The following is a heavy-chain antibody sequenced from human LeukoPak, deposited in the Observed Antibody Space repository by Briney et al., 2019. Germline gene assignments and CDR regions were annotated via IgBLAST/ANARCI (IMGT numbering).Heavy chain of an antibody. D-gene: IGHD1-26*01. J-gene: IGHJ6*02. Sequence: PGGSLRLSCAASGFRFSSYAMSWVRQAPGKGLEWVSAISGSGGSTYYADSVKGRFTISRDNSKNTLYLQMNSLRAEDTAVYYCAKGETHYYYYGMDVWGQGTTVTVSS. CDR3: AKGETHYYYYGMDV. V-gene: IGHV3-23*01. CDR2: ISGSGGST. CDR1: GFRFSSYA.